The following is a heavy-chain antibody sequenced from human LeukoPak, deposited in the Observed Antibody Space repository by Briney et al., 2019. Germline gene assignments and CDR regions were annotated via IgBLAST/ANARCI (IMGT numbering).Heavy chain of an antibody. Sequence: GGSLRLSCAASGFTFSSYSMNWVRQAPGKGLEWVSSISNSSSYIYYPDSAKSRFTISRDNTHNSLYLQMNSRRAEDTTMYYCATVHYDILTGSAPLDFDYWGQGNLVSVSS. D-gene: IGHD3-9*01. V-gene: IGHV3-21*01. CDR3: ATVHYDILTGSAPLDFDY. CDR2: ISNSSSYI. J-gene: IGHJ4*02. CDR1: GFTFSSYS.